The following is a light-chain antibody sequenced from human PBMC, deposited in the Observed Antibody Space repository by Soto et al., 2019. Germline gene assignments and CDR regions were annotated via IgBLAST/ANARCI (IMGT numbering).Light chain of an antibody. V-gene: IGKV3-15*01. Sequence: EIVMTQSPATLSMSPGATATLFCRASQSLSSKLAWYLGKPGQAPRLLIYGASTRAAGVPARFSGSGSGTHFTLSISSLQSEDSAICDCQQYHSCPLTFGQGIKGEI. J-gene: IGKJ1*01. CDR2: GAS. CDR1: QSLSSK. CDR3: QQYHSCPLT.